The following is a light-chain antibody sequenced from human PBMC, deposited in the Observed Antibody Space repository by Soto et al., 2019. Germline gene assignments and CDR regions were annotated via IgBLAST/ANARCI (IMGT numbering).Light chain of an antibody. CDR1: QTVTAN. Sequence: EIVLTQSPGTLSLSPVERATLSFRTSQTVTANQLAWYQQKPGQAPRLLIYDISNRATGIPARFSGSGSGTDFTLTISSLEPEDFAVYYCQQRSNSTFGPGTKVDIK. V-gene: IGKV3-11*01. CDR3: QQRSNST. J-gene: IGKJ3*01. CDR2: DIS.